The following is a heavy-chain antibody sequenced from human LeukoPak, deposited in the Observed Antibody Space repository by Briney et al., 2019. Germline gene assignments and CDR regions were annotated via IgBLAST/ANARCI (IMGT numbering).Heavy chain of an antibody. CDR2: IYYSGST. CDR1: GGSLSSYY. CDR3: ARDVNSGSYAV. V-gene: IGHV4-59*01. D-gene: IGHD1-26*01. Sequence: PSETLSLTCTVSGGSLSSYYWSWIRQPPGKGLEWIGYIYYSGSTNYNPSLTSRVTISVDTSKNQFSLKLSSVTAADTAVYYCARDVNSGSYAVWGEGTLVTVSS. J-gene: IGHJ4*02.